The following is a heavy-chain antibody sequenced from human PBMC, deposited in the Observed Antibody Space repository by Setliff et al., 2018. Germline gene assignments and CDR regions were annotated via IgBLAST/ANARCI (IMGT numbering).Heavy chain of an antibody. CDR2: ISVFNGNT. Sequence: ASVKVSCKASGYTFTSYCISWVRQAPGQGLEWMGWISVFNGNTNYAQKFQDRVTITRDRSMSTAYMELSSLRSEDTAMYYCAGDTIQDAFDIWGQGTMVTVSS. CDR1: GYTFTSYC. CDR3: AGDTIQDAFDI. J-gene: IGHJ3*02. D-gene: IGHD3-3*01. V-gene: IGHV1-18*01.